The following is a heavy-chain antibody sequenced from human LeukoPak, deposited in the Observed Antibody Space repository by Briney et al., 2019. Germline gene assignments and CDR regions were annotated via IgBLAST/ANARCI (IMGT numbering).Heavy chain of an antibody. CDR1: GGSISSYY. V-gene: IGHV4-4*07. CDR2: IYTSGST. Sequence: SETLSLTCTVSGGSISSYYWSWIRQPAGKGLEWIGRIYTSGSTNYNPSLKSRVTMSVDTSKNQFSLKLSSVTAADTAVYYCAREYCSSTSCSRAPDAFDIWGQGTMVTVSS. CDR3: AREYCSSTSCSRAPDAFDI. J-gene: IGHJ3*02. D-gene: IGHD2-2*01.